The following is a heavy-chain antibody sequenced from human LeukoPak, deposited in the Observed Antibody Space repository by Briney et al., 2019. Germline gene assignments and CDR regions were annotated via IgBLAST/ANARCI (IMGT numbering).Heavy chain of an antibody. V-gene: IGHV1-69*13. CDR1: GGTFSSYA. CDR2: IIPIFGTA. D-gene: IGHD1-26*01. Sequence: SVKVSCKASGGTFSSYAISWVRQAPGQGLEWMGGIIPIFGTANYAQKFQGRVTITADESTSTAYMELSSLRSEDTAVYYCARHRYSGSYYFEYWGQGTLVTVSS. CDR3: ARHRYSGSYYFEY. J-gene: IGHJ4*02.